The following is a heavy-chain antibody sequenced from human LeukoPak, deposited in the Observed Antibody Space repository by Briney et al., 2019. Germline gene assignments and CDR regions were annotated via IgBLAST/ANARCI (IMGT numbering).Heavy chain of an antibody. D-gene: IGHD1-26*01. J-gene: IGHJ4*02. CDR3: ASSRVVGATTYNY. CDR2: IYYSGST. CDR1: GGSISSYY. Sequence: SETLSLTCTVSGGSISSYYWSWIRQPPAKGLEWIGYIYYSGSTIYNPSLKSRVTISVDTSKNQFSLKLSSVTAADTAVYYCASSRVVGATTYNYWGQGTLVTVSS. V-gene: IGHV4-59*01.